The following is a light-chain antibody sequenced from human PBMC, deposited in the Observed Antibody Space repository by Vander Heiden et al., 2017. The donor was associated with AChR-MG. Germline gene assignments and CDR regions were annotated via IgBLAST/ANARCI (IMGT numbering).Light chain of an antibody. CDR1: QSISTY. CDR2: ATS. V-gene: IGKV1-39*01. J-gene: IGKJ2*01. Sequence: DIQMTQSPSSLPASVGERVSITCRASQSISTYLNWYQLKPGKAPKLLIYATSNLQSGVPSRFSGGGSGTDFTLTISRLQPEDFATYYCQQSYSSPPTFGQGTKLDIK. CDR3: QQSYSSPPT.